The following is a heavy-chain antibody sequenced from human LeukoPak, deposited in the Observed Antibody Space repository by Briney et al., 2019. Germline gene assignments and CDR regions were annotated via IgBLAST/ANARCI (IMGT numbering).Heavy chain of an antibody. J-gene: IGHJ4*02. CDR3: AKDLGILVSGSYYYYFDY. V-gene: IGHV3-30*02. D-gene: IGHD3-10*01. CDR1: GFTFSSYG. CDR2: IRNDGTNK. Sequence: GGSLRLSCAASGFTFSSYGMHWVRQAPGKGLEWVAFIRNDGTNKHYADSVKGRFTISRDNSKNTLYLQMNSLRAEDTAVYYCAKDLGILVSGSYYYYFDYWGQGTLVTVSP.